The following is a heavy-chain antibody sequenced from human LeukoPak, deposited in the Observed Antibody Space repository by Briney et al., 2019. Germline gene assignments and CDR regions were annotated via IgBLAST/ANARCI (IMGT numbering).Heavy chain of an antibody. CDR2: IYSGGST. CDR3: ARFTHGGDFDY. Sequence: GGSLRLSCTASGFTVSSNYMSWVRQAPGKGLEWVSVIYSGGSTSYADSVKGRFTISRDNSKNTLYLQMNSLRAEDTAVYYCARFTHGGDFDYWGQRTLVTVSS. V-gene: IGHV3-66*01. D-gene: IGHD2-21*01. CDR1: GFTVSSNY. J-gene: IGHJ4*02.